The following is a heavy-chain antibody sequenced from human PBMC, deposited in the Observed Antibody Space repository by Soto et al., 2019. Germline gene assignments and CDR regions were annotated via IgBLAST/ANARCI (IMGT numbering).Heavy chain of an antibody. CDR1: GYTFTSYG. CDR2: MNPNSGHA. V-gene: IGHV1-8*02. J-gene: IGHJ6*03. CDR3: ARRLSSSTYFYYLDV. D-gene: IGHD6-6*01. Sequence: GASVKVSCKASGYTFTSYGISWVRQAPGQGLEWMGWMNPNSGHAGFAQKFQGRVTLTRNTSINTAYMELSSLRSEDTAVYFCARRLSSSTYFYYLDVWGKGTTVTVS.